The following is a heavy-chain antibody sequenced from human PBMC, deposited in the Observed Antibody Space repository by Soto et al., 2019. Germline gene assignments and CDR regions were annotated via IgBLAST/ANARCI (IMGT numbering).Heavy chain of an antibody. J-gene: IGHJ4*02. CDR1: GFTFSGSA. CDR3: TSGYGDYVRDY. Sequence: EVQLVESGGGLVQPGESLNLSCAVSGFTFSGSAMHWVRQASGKGREWVGRIRSKANNYATAYAASVKGRFTISRDESKNTAYLQMNSLKSEDTAVYYCTSGYGDYVRDYWGQGTLVTVSS. D-gene: IGHD4-17*01. V-gene: IGHV3-73*01. CDR2: IRSKANNYAT.